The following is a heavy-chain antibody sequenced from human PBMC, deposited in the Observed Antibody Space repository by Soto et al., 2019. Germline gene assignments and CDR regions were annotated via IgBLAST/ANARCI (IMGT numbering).Heavy chain of an antibody. V-gene: IGHV2-26*01. CDR2: IFSNDDK. CDR1: GFSLSNARMG. D-gene: IGHD3-22*01. Sequence: SGPTLVNPTETLTLTCTVSGFSLSNARMGVSWIRQPPGKALEWLAHIFSNDDKAYSPSLKSRLTISKDTSKSQVVLTMTNMDPVDTATYYCTRIYDSSGSDFWGQGTPVTVSS. J-gene: IGHJ4*02. CDR3: TRIYDSSGSDF.